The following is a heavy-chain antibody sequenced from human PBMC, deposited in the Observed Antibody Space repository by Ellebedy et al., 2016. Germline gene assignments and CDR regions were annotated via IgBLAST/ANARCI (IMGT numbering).Heavy chain of an antibody. D-gene: IGHD3-3*01. CDR2: INHSGST. Sequence: GSLRLXXAVYGGSFSGYYWSWIRQPPGKGLEWIGEINHSGSTNYNPSLKSRVTISVDTSKNQFSLKLSSVTAADTAVYYCARVRYDFWSGPNWFDPWGQGTLVTVSS. J-gene: IGHJ5*02. V-gene: IGHV4-34*01. CDR3: ARVRYDFWSGPNWFDP. CDR1: GGSFSGYY.